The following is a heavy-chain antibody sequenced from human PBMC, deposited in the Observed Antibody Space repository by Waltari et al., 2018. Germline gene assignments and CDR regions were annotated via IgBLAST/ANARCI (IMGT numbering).Heavy chain of an antibody. J-gene: IGHJ6*03. V-gene: IGHV3-33*08. CDR3: ARCPDEYNYYYMEV. Sequence: QVQLVESGGGVVQPGKSLRLSCAGSGFGFSSFGIHWVRQAPGKGLEWVAIIWLDGSKIYYADSVKGRFTISRDNSRNTVYLQMNSLRPEDSGVYYCARCPDEYNYYYMEVWGRGTTVSVSS. CDR1: GFGFSSFG. CDR2: IWLDGSKI.